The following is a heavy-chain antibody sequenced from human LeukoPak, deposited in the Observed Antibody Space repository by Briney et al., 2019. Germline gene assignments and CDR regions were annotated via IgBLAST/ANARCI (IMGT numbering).Heavy chain of an antibody. CDR1: GFTFSSYA. CDR2: ISGSGGST. D-gene: IGHD1-26*01. V-gene: IGHV3-23*01. Sequence: GGSLRLSCAASGFTFSSYAMSWVGQAPGKGLEWVAAISGSGGSTYYADSVKGRFTISRDNSKKTVYLQMNSLGAEDTAVYHCVGSCGSYSPVPFDHWGQGTLATVST. CDR3: VGSCGSYSPVPFDH. J-gene: IGHJ4*02.